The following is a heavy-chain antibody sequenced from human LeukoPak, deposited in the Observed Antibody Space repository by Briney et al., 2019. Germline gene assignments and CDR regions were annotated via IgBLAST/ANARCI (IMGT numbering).Heavy chain of an antibody. J-gene: IGHJ5*02. CDR2: ISYDGSNK. D-gene: IGHD3-22*01. Sequence: PGGSLRLSCAASGFTFSSYGMHWVRQAPGKGLEWVAVISYDGSNKYYADSVKGRFTTSRDNAKNSLYLQMNSLRAKDTALYYCARDYYDSSGSSWFDPWGQGTLVTVSS. CDR1: GFTFSSYG. CDR3: ARDYYDSSGSSWFDP. V-gene: IGHV3-30*03.